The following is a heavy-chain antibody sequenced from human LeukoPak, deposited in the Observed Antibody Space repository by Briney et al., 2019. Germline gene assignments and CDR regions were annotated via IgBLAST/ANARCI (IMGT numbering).Heavy chain of an antibody. V-gene: IGHV3-7*01. Sequence: GGSLRLSCAASGFTFSSYRMSWVRQAPGKGLEWVANIKQDGSEKYYVDSVKGRFTISRDNARNSLYLQMNSLRAEDTAVYLCVKSGNLLFDSWGQGTLVTVSS. CDR2: IKQDGSEK. J-gene: IGHJ4*02. CDR3: VKSGNLLFDS. CDR1: GFTFSSYR. D-gene: IGHD1-26*01.